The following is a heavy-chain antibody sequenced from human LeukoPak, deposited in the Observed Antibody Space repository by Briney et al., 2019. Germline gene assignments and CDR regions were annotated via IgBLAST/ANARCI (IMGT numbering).Heavy chain of an antibody. CDR3: ARALDSSGYSHDAFDI. D-gene: IGHD3-22*01. CDR1: GGSFSGYY. CDR2: INHSGST. J-gene: IGHJ3*02. Sequence: PSETLSLTCAVYGGSFSGYYWSWIRQPPGKGLEWIGEINHSGSTNYNPSLKSRVTISVDTSKNQFSLKLSSVTAADTAVYYCARALDSSGYSHDAFDIWGQGTMVTVSS. V-gene: IGHV4-34*01.